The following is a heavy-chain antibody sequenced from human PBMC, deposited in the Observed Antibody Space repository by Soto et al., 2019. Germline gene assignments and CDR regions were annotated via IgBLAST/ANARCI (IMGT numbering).Heavy chain of an antibody. V-gene: IGHV3-23*01. J-gene: IGHJ4*02. CDR2: FNGHYGRP. CDR1: GFNVSSYA. Sequence: GGSLRLSCAASGFNVSSYAMNWVRQAPGTGLEWVSGFNGHYGRPYYADSVKGRFTISRDTSKNTMYLHMSSLRADDTAVYYCAKAMVAATRESDYWGQGTLVTVSS. D-gene: IGHD2-15*01. CDR3: AKAMVAATRESDY.